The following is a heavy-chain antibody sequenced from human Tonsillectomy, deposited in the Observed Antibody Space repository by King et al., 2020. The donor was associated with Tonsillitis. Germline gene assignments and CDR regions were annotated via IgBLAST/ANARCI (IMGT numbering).Heavy chain of an antibody. V-gene: IGHV3-13*01. Sequence: EVQLVESGGGLVQPGGSLRLSCAASGFTFSNYDMHWVRQATGKGLEWVSAIGTAGDTYYPGSVKGRFTISRDNAKNSLYLQMNNLRAGDTAVYYCARAVPNWGRDYLDVLDVWGQGTTVTVPS. CDR2: IGTAGDT. CDR3: ARAVPNWGRDYLDVLDV. D-gene: IGHD7-27*01. J-gene: IGHJ6*02. CDR1: GFTFSNYD.